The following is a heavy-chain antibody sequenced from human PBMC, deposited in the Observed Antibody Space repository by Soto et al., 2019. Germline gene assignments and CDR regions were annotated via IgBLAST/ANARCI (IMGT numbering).Heavy chain of an antibody. V-gene: IGHV4-39*02. CDR1: GGSISSSSYY. J-gene: IGHJ6*02. CDR3: AREVGTIAAAGTGYYYGMDV. D-gene: IGHD6-13*01. CDR2: IYYSGSI. Sequence: QLQLQESGPGLVKPSETLSLTCTVSGGSISSSSYYWGWIRQPPGKGLEWIGSIYYSGSIYYNPSLKSRVTISVDTSNIQFSLKLSSVNAADTAVYYCAREVGTIAAAGTGYYYGMDVWGQGTTVTVSS.